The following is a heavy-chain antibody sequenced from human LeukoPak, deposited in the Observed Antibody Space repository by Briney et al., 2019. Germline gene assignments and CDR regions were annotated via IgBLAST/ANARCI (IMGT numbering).Heavy chain of an antibody. V-gene: IGHV3-30*02. CDR1: GFTFSSYG. J-gene: IGHJ4*02. D-gene: IGHD6-13*01. CDR2: IRYDGSNK. CDR3: AKLRGPSGYSSSWGDFGDY. Sequence: LPGGSLRLSCAASGFTFSSYGMHWVRQAPGKGLEWVAFIRYDGSNKYYADSVKGRFTISRDNSKNTLYLQMNSLRAEDTAVYYCAKLRGPSGYSSSWGDFGDYWGQGTLVTVSS.